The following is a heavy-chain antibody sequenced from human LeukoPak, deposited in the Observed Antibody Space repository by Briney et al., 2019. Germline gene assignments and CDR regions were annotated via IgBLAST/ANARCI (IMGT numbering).Heavy chain of an antibody. V-gene: IGHV4-59*08. J-gene: IGHJ4*02. Sequence: SETLSLTCSVSGGSISSYFWSWIRQPPGKGLEWIGSMYYTGSTNYNPSLKSRVTISVDTSKTQYSLKLSSVTAADTAVYYCAKRASGSGTSLYYFDYWGQGTLVTVSS. CDR3: AKRASGSGTSLYYFDY. CDR1: GGSISSYF. CDR2: MYYTGST. D-gene: IGHD3-10*01.